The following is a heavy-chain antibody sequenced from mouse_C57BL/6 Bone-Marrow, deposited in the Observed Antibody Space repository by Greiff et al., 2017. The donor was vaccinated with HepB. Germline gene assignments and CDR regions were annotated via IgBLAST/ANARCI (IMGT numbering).Heavy chain of an antibody. CDR2: ISSGSSTI. V-gene: IGHV5-17*01. CDR1: GFTFSDYG. CDR3: ARGGLPSWFAY. Sequence: EVKLMESGGGLVKPGGSLKLSCAASGFTFSDYGMHWVRQAPEKGLEWVAYISSGSSTIYYADTVKGRFTISRDNAKNTLFLQMTSLRSEDTAMYYCARGGLPSWFAYWGQGTLVTVSA. D-gene: IGHD2-2*01. J-gene: IGHJ3*01.